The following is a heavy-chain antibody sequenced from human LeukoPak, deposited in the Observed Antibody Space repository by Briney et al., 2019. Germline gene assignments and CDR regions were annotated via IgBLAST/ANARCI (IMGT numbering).Heavy chain of an antibody. J-gene: IGHJ3*01. Sequence: GGSLRLSCAASGFTFSNYAMTWVRLTPGKGLEWVSSIRGSGGGTSYADSVKGRFTMSRDNSKSTLYLQMNSLRAEDTALYYCGRDPNGDYVGAFDFWGQGTLVTVSS. CDR2: IRGSGGGT. V-gene: IGHV3-23*01. CDR1: GFTFSNYA. CDR3: GRDPNGDYVGAFDF. D-gene: IGHD4-17*01.